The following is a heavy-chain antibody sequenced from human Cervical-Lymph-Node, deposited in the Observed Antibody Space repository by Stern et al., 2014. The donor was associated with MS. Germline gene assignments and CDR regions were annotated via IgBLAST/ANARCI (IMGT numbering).Heavy chain of an antibody. V-gene: IGHV1-69*01. CDR3: SRGPVSAVSGLDV. Sequence: VQLVESGAEVKKPGSSIKVSCKIYGGTFRSHSLTWVRQAPGQGLELIGGIIPIFETPHFARRFQGRVTIIADDSTHTAYLEMRSLKSDDTAVYYCSRGPVSAVSGLDVWGQGTTVTVSS. CDR2: IIPIFETP. CDR1: GGTFRSHS. D-gene: IGHD6-25*01. J-gene: IGHJ6*02.